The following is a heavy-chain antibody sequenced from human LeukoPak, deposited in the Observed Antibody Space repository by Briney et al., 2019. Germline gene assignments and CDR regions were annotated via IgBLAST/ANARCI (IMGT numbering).Heavy chain of an antibody. J-gene: IGHJ6*03. D-gene: IGHD6-19*01. V-gene: IGHV3-11*04. CDR2: ISSSGSTI. Sequence: GGSLRLSCAASGFTFSDYYMSWIRQAPGKGLEWVSYISSSGSTIYYADSVKGRFTISRDNAKNSLYLQMNSLRAEDTAVYYCARGPRGSSDYYYYYYMDVWGKGTTVTVSS. CDR3: ARGPRGSSDYYYYYYMDV. CDR1: GFTFSDYY.